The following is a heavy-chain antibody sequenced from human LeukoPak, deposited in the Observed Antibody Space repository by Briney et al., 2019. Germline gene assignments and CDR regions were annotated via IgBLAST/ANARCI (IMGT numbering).Heavy chain of an antibody. CDR3: AREGAYCSSTSCYTNWFDP. CDR2: ISAYNGNT. D-gene: IGHD2-2*01. CDR1: GYTFTSYG. J-gene: IGHJ5*02. Sequence: ASVKVSCTASGYTFTSYGISWVRPAPGQGLEWMGWISAYNGNTNYAQKLQGRVTMTTDTSTSTAYMELRSLRSDDTAVYYCAREGAYCSSTSCYTNWFDPWGQGTLVTVSS. V-gene: IGHV1-18*01.